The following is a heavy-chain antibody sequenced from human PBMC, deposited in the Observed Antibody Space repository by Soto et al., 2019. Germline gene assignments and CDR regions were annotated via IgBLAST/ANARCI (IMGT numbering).Heavy chain of an antibody. J-gene: IGHJ6*02. CDR1: GGSVSSGSYY. D-gene: IGHD2-15*01. CDR2: IYYSGST. CDR3: ARVVYCSGGSRYLPWVSIHSDYYYYGMDV. V-gene: IGHV4-61*01. Sequence: SETLSLTCTVSGGSVSSGSYYWSWIRQPPGKGLEWIGYIYYSGSTNYNPSLKSRVTISVDTSKNQFSLKLSSVTAADTAVCYCARVVYCSGGSRYLPWVSIHSDYYYYGMDVWGQGTTVTVSS.